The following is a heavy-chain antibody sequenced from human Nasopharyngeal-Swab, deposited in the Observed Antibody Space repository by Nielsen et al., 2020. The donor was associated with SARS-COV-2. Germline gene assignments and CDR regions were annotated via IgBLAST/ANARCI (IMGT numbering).Heavy chain of an antibody. J-gene: IGHJ3*02. CDR2: TYYRYKWYN. Sequence: SCAISGDSVSSNSAAWNWIRQSPSRGLEWLGRTYYRYKWYNAYAVSVKSRITINPDTSKNQFSLQLNSVTPEDTAVYYCAREAGGKGAFDIWGQGTMVTVSS. CDR1: GDSVSSNSAA. V-gene: IGHV6-1*01. CDR3: AREAGGKGAFDI. D-gene: IGHD3-16*01.